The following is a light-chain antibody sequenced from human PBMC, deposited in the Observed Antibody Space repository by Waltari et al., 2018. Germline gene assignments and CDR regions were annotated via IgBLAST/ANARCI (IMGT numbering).Light chain of an antibody. J-gene: IGKJ5*01. CDR2: DAY. Sequence: DIQLTQSPSSLSASVGDRVTVTCQASQDITDHLNWYQQKPDRAPKLLIFDAYTLETGVPSRFSGSGSGTEFTFTISSLQPEDIGTYYCQQFDDAPLTFGQGTHWTLN. V-gene: IGKV1-33*01. CDR3: QQFDDAPLT. CDR1: QDITDH.